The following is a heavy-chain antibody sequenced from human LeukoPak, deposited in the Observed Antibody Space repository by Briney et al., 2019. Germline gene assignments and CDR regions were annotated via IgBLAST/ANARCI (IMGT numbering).Heavy chain of an antibody. J-gene: IGHJ4*02. V-gene: IGHV5-10-1*01. CDR2: IAPSDSHT. D-gene: IGHD6-6*01. CDR1: GYSFPSYW. Sequence: GESLRISCKASGYSFPSYWITWVRQVPGKGLEWMGRIAPSDSHTNYNPSFEGHVTMSVEKSITTVYLQWSSLKASDTAMYYCARQPSYSSSSSLDYWGQGTLVTVSS. CDR3: ARQPSYSSSSSLDY.